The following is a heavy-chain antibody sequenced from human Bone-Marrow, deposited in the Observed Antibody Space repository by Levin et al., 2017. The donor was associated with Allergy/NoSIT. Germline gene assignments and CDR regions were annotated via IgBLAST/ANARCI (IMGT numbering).Heavy chain of an antibody. CDR1: GFSFSRYS. V-gene: IGHV3-30-3*01. D-gene: IGHD3-10*01. Sequence: GESLKISCATSGFSFSRYSMHWVRLAPGKGLEWVTLISHESTNKIYADSVTGRFTVSRDNSKNTVYLQMNSLRAEDTAVYYWARDGELGGYFFYMDVWGKGTTVTVSS. CDR3: ARDGELGGYFFYMDV. CDR2: ISHESTNK. J-gene: IGHJ6*03.